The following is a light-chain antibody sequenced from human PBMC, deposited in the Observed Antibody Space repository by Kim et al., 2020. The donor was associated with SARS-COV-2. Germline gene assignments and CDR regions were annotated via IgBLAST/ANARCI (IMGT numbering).Light chain of an antibody. V-gene: IGLV3-1*01. CDR1: KLGDEY. CDR2: QDT. CDR3: QAWDSYTEVL. J-gene: IGLJ2*01. Sequence: SYELTQPPSVSVSPGQTATITCSGDKLGDEYTSWYQQKPGQSPVLVIYQDTKRPSGIPERFSGSNSGNTATLTISGTQAMDEADYYCQAWDSYTEVLFGGGTQLTVL.